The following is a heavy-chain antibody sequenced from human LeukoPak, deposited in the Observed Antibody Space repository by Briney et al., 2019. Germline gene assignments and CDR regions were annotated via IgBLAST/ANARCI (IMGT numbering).Heavy chain of an antibody. D-gene: IGHD2-2*01. V-gene: IGHV4-59*01. Sequence: SETLSLTCTVSGGSISSYYWSWIRQPPGKGLEWIGYISYSGSTNYNPSLKSRVSISVDTSKNQFSLKLSSVTAADTAVYYCARGDIYCSSTSCYQYYFDYWGQGTLVTVSS. CDR2: ISYSGST. J-gene: IGHJ4*02. CDR1: GGSISSYY. CDR3: ARGDIYCSSTSCYQYYFDY.